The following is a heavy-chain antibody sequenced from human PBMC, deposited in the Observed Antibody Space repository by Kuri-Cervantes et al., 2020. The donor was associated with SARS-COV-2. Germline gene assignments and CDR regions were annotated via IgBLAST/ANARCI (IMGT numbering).Heavy chain of an antibody. CDR3: ARDEPDLLEWLDYYYGMDV. V-gene: IGHV3-30-3*01. CDR1: GFTFSTYA. D-gene: IGHD3-3*01. Sequence: GGSRRPSCGASGFTFSTYAMPWVRQAPGKGLEWVAIISHDGSNKYFADSVKGRFTISRDNAKNSLYLQMNSLRAEDTAVYYCARDEPDLLEWLDYYYGMDVWGQGPTVTVSS. J-gene: IGHJ6*02. CDR2: ISHDGSNK.